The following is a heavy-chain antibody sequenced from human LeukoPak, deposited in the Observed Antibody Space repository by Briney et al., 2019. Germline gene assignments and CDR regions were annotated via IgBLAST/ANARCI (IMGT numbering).Heavy chain of an antibody. J-gene: IGHJ6*02. CDR1: GFTFSSYA. Sequence: GGSLRLSCAASGFTFSSYALTWVRQAPGKGLEWVSAIGGSGTSTYYADSVKGRFTISRDNSKNTLYLQMNSLRVEDTAVYYCGKSDRYCSSPSCYPLYYYYGVDVWGQGTTVTVSS. D-gene: IGHD2-2*01. CDR3: GKSDRYCSSPSCYPLYYYYGVDV. CDR2: IGGSGTST. V-gene: IGHV3-23*01.